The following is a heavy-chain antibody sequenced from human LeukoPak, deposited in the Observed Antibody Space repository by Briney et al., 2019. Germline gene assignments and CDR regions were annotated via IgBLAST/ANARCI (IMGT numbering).Heavy chain of an antibody. V-gene: IGHV4-34*01. CDR1: GGSFSGYY. D-gene: IGHD3-22*01. J-gene: IGHJ6*03. Sequence: SETLSLACAVYGGSFSGYYWSWIRQPPGKGLEWIGEINHSGSTNYNPSLKSRVTISVDTSKNQFSLKLSSVTAADTAVYYCAGGYDSSGYYSHYMDVWGKGTTVTISS. CDR2: INHSGST. CDR3: AGGYDSSGYYSHYMDV.